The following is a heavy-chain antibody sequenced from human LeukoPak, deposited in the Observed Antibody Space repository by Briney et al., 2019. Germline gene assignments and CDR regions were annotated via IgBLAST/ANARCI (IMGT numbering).Heavy chain of an antibody. V-gene: IGHV4-4*02. J-gene: IGHJ4*02. CDR2: IYHSGST. CDR1: GGSISSSNW. Sequence: PSGTLSLTCAVSGGSISSSNWWSWVRQPPGKGLEWIGEIYHSGSTNYNPSLKSRVTISVDKSKNQFSLKLSSVTAADTAVYHCARQYYYGSGSPRGAFDYWGQGTLVTVSS. D-gene: IGHD3-10*01. CDR3: ARQYYYGSGSPRGAFDY.